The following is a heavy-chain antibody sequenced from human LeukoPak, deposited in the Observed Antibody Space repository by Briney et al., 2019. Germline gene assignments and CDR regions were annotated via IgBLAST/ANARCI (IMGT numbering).Heavy chain of an antibody. Sequence: GSLRLSCAASGFTFSSYSMNWVRQAPGKGLEWVSSISSSSSYIYYADSVKGRFTISRDNAKNSLYLQMNSLRAEDTAVYYCARGYSSSWHHYYYYMDVWGKGTTVTVSS. J-gene: IGHJ6*03. CDR3: ARGYSSSWHHYYYYMDV. D-gene: IGHD6-13*01. CDR1: GFTFSSYS. CDR2: ISSSSSYI. V-gene: IGHV3-21*01.